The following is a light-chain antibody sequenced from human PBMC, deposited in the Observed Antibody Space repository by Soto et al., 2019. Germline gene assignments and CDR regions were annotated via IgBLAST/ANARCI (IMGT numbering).Light chain of an antibody. CDR3: QQYHNLWT. CDR1: QRISGY. Sequence: MTQSPATLSLSPGQRATLSCRASQRISGYLAWYQQKPGQAPRLLIYRASTRATGTPARFSGSGSGTEFTLTITSLQSEDFALYYCQQYHNLWTFGQGTKVDSK. J-gene: IGKJ1*01. V-gene: IGKV3-15*01. CDR2: RAS.